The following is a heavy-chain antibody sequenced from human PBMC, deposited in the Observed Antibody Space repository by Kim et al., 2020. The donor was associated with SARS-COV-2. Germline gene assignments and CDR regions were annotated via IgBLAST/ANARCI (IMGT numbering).Heavy chain of an antibody. CDR3: AGSGMDV. D-gene: IGHD3-3*01. V-gene: IGHV1-46*01. CDR2: PRGVST. J-gene: IGHJ6*02. Sequence: PRGVSTSQAQNFQGRVTMSRDTSTSTVYMVLSSLRSEDTAVYYCAGSGMDVWGQGTTVTVSS.